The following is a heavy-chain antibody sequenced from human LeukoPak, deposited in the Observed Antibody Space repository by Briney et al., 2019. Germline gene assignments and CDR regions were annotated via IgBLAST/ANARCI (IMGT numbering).Heavy chain of an antibody. V-gene: IGHV3-43*01. Sequence: GGSLRLSCAASGFTFDVYTMHWVRQAPGKGLEWVSLISWDGGSTYYADSLKGRFTISRDNSKNSLYLQMNSLRPEDTALYYCAKGLYSSSWSPFDYWGQGTLVTVSS. CDR1: GFTFDVYT. D-gene: IGHD6-13*01. J-gene: IGHJ4*02. CDR3: AKGLYSSSWSPFDY. CDR2: ISWDGGST.